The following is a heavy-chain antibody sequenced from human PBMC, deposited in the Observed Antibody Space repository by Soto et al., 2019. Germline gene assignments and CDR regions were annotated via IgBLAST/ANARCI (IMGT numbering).Heavy chain of an antibody. J-gene: IGHJ4*02. CDR2: IYTSGST. D-gene: IGHD2-2*01. CDR1: GGSISSNY. CDR3: ARSSSTRSAELDY. Sequence: SETLSLTCTVSGGSISSNYWSWIRQPAGKGLEWIGRIYTSGSTNYNPSLKSRVTMSVDTSKNQFSLKLSSVTAADTAVYYCARSSSTRSAELDYWGQGTLVTVSS. V-gene: IGHV4-4*07.